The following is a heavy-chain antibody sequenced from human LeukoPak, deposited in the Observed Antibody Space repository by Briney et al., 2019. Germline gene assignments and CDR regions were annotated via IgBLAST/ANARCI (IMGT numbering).Heavy chain of an antibody. CDR1: GFTFSSYG. V-gene: IGHV3-33*01. Sequence: PGGSLRLSCAASGFTFSSYGMHWVRQAPGKGLEWVAVIWYGGSNKYYADSVKGRFTISRDNSKNTLYLQMNSLRAEDTAVYYCARGADSLDAFDIWGQGTMVTVSS. J-gene: IGHJ3*02. CDR3: ARGADSLDAFDI. CDR2: IWYGGSNK. D-gene: IGHD2-15*01.